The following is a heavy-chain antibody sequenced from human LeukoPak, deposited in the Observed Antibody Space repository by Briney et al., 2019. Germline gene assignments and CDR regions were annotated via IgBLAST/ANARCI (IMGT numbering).Heavy chain of an antibody. CDR1: GFTFPTYV. D-gene: IGHD6-19*01. J-gene: IGHJ5*01. CDR2: ISHDGTDT. CDR3: ARVVAGIDWFDS. V-gene: IGHV3-74*01. Sequence: GGSLRLSCAASGFTFPTYVMHWVRQAPGKGLMWVSRISHDGTDTSYADSVKDRFTVSRDNAKNSLCLQLNSLRGEDTAVYYCARVVAGIDWFDSWGQGTLVTVSS.